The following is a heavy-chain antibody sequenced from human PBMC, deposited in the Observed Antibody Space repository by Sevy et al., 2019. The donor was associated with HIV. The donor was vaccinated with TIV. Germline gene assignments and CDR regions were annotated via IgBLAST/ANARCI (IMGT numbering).Heavy chain of an antibody. Sequence: ASVKVSCKASGYTFTSYYMHWVRQAPGQGLEWMGIINPSGGSTSYAQKFQGRVTMTRDTSTSTVYMELSSLRSEDTAVYYCAGDLGSDYYDSSIYYYYGMDVWGQGTTVTVSS. CDR3: AGDLGSDYYDSSIYYYYGMDV. CDR1: GYTFTSYY. CDR2: INPSGGST. V-gene: IGHV1-46*01. D-gene: IGHD3-22*01. J-gene: IGHJ6*02.